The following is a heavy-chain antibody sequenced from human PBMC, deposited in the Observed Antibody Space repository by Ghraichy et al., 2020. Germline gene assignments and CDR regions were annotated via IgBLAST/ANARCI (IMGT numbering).Heavy chain of an antibody. CDR1: GFTFTSSA. J-gene: IGHJ4*02. Sequence: SVKVSCKASGFTFTSSAVQWVRQARGQRLEWIGWIVVGSGNTNYAQKFQERVTITRDMSTSTAYMELSSLRSEDTAVYYCAARGTMRFGEFHNPPYAVTTSSSDYFDYWGQGTLVTVSS. V-gene: IGHV1-58*01. CDR2: IVVGSGNT. CDR3: AARGTMRFGEFHNPPYAVTTSSSDYFDY. D-gene: IGHD3-10*01.